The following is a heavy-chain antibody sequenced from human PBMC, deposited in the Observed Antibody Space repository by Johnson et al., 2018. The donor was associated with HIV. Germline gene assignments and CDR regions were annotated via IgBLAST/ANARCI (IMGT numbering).Heavy chain of an antibody. Sequence: LGESGGGLVQPGRSLRLSCAASGFTFDDYAMHWVRQAPGKGLVWVSGTSRNIGSISSADFVKGRFTISRDNAKNSLSLQINRLRAEDTAIYYCGKGIGAGWQVDAVDNWGQGTMVTFSS. CDR3: GKGIGAGWQVDAVDN. CDR1: GFTFDDYA. CDR2: TSRNIGSI. D-gene: IGHD6-19*01. J-gene: IGHJ3*02. V-gene: IGHV3-9*01.